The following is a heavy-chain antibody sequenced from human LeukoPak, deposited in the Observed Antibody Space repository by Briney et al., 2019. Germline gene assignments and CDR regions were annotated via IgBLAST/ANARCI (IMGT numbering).Heavy chain of an antibody. D-gene: IGHD3-22*01. Sequence: SETLSLTCSVSGGSISSSDYYWGWIRQPPGKGLEWIVSIYYSGSTYYNPSLKSRVTISVDTSKNQFSLKLSSVTAADTAVYYCARGWAGTLYYYDSSGGGYYMDVWGKGTTVTVSS. CDR3: ARGWAGTLYYYDSSGGGYYMDV. J-gene: IGHJ6*03. V-gene: IGHV4-39*07. CDR1: GGSISSSDYY. CDR2: IYYSGST.